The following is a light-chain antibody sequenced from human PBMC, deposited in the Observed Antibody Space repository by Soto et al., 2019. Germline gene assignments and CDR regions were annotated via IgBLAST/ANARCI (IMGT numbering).Light chain of an antibody. CDR3: QQYDNWPRT. CDR2: GAS. J-gene: IGKJ3*01. V-gene: IGKV3-15*01. Sequence: EIVMTQSPATLSVSPGERATLSCRASQSIGSNLAWYQQIPGQAPRLLIYGASTRATGIPARFSGSGSGTEFTLTISSLQSEDFAVYYCQQYDNWPRTVGPGTKVNIK. CDR1: QSIGSN.